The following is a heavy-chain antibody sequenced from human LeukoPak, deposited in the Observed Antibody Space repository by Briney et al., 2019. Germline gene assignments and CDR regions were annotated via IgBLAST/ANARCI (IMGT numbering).Heavy chain of an antibody. J-gene: IGHJ6*02. CDR3: ARDPRAYYYGMDV. CDR1: GFTFSSYW. V-gene: IGHV3-74*01. Sequence: GGPLRLSCAASGFTFSSYWMHWVRQAPGKGLVWVSRINSDGSSTSYADSVKGRFTISRDNAKNTLYLQMNSLRAEDTAVYYCARDPRAYYYGMDVWGQGTTVTVSS. CDR2: INSDGSST.